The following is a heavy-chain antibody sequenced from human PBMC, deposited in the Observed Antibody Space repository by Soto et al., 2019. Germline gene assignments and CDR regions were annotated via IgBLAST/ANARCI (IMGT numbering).Heavy chain of an antibody. V-gene: IGHV4-59*01. J-gene: IGHJ6*02. CDR2: ISHSGRR. D-gene: IGHD5-12*01. Sequence: PGKGLEWIGYISHSGRRHYRASLQSRLTMSVDTSKNQFSLKLSSVTAADTAVYYCARAGGGYCGYGPPVYYYYSGSDVWVHGTTVTVSS. CDR3: ARAGGGYCGYGPPVYYYYSGSDV.